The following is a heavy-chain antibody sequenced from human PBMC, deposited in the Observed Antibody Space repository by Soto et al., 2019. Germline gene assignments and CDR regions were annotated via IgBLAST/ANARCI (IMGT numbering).Heavy chain of an antibody. CDR2: ISAYNGNT. D-gene: IGHD6-13*01. Sequence: ASVKVSCKASGYTFTSYGISWVRQAPGRGLEWMGWISAYNGNTNYAQKLQGRVTMTTDTSTSTAYMELRSLRSDDTAVYYCARGPPRIAAAPIRYWGQGTLVTVSS. J-gene: IGHJ4*02. V-gene: IGHV1-18*04. CDR3: ARGPPRIAAAPIRY. CDR1: GYTFTSYG.